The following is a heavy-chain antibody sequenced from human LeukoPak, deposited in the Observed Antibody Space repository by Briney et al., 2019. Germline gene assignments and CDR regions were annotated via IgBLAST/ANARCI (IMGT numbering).Heavy chain of an antibody. Sequence: PSETLSLTCAVYGGSFSGYYWSWIRQPPGKGLEWIGEINHSGSTNYNPSLKSRVTISVDTSKNQFSLRLSSVTAADTAVYYCASTTFYWFDPWGQGTLVTVSS. CDR3: ASTTFYWFDP. D-gene: IGHD1-1*01. CDR1: GGSFSGYY. J-gene: IGHJ5*02. V-gene: IGHV4-34*01. CDR2: INHSGST.